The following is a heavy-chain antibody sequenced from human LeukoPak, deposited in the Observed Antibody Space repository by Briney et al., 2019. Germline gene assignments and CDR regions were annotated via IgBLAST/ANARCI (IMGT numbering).Heavy chain of an antibody. CDR2: ISSSGSTI. D-gene: IGHD3-10*01. Sequence: PGGSLRLSCAASGFTFSSYSMNWVRQAPGKGLEWVSYISSSGSTIYYADSVKGRLTISRDNAKNSLYLQMNSLRAEDTAVYYCARWQPLWFVPRPFDYWGQGTLVTVSS. V-gene: IGHV3-48*04. CDR3: ARWQPLWFVPRPFDY. CDR1: GFTFSSYS. J-gene: IGHJ4*02.